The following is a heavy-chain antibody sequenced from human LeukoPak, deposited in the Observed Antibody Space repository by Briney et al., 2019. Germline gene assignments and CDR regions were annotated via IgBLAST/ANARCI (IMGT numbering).Heavy chain of an antibody. CDR1: GFTFSNAW. J-gene: IGHJ4*02. CDR3: TTDVQWLVLGDFDY. V-gene: IGHV3-15*01. D-gene: IGHD6-19*01. Sequence: PGGSLRLSCAASGFTFSNAWMSWVRQAPGKGLEWVGRIKRKTDGGTTDYAAPVKGRFTISRDDSKNTLYLQMNSLKTEDTAVYYCTTDVQWLVLGDFDYWGQGTLVTVSS. CDR2: IKRKTDGGTT.